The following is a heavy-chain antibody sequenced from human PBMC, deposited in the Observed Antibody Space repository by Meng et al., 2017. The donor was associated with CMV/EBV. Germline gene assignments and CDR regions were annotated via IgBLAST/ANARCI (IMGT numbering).Heavy chain of an antibody. CDR3: ARIFRIGGGNSLFDP. CDR2: IFSNDEK. J-gene: IGHJ5*02. CDR1: GFSLSNARMG. Sequence: SGPTLVKPTETLTLTCTVSGFSLSNARMGVSWIRQPPGKALEWLAHIFSNDEKSYSTSLKSRLTISKDTSKSQVVLTMTNMDPVDTATYYCARIFRIGGGNSLFDPWGQGTLVTVSS. V-gene: IGHV2-26*01. D-gene: IGHD4-23*01.